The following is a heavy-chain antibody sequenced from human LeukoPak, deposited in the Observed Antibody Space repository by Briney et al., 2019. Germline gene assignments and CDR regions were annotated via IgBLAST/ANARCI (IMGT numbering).Heavy chain of an antibody. Sequence: GGSLRLSCAASGFNSYSYAMSWVRQAPGKGLEWVSGIIRSDDTTYYADSVKGRFTISRDSSKNTLYLQMNSLRAEDTAIYYCARVGYGDYYFDYWGQGTLVTVSS. J-gene: IGHJ4*02. CDR3: ARVGYGDYYFDY. D-gene: IGHD4-17*01. CDR2: IIRSDDTT. CDR1: GFNSYSYA. V-gene: IGHV3-23*01.